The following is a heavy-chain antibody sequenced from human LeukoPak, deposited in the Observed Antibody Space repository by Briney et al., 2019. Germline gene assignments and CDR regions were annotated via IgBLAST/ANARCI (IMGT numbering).Heavy chain of an antibody. V-gene: IGHV1-2*02. CDR3: ARGGRDGYNYGTVDY. D-gene: IGHD5-24*01. Sequence: GASVKVSCKASGYTFTGYYMHWVRQAPGQGLEWMGWINPNSGGTNYAQKFQGRVTMTRDTSISTAYMELSRLRSEDTAVYYCARGGRDGYNYGTVDYWGQGTLVTVSS. J-gene: IGHJ4*02. CDR1: GYTFTGYY. CDR2: INPNSGGT.